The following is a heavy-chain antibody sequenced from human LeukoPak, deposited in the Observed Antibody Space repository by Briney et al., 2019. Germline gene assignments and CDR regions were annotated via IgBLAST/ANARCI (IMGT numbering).Heavy chain of an antibody. Sequence: GGSLRLSCAASGFPFDSYAMSRVRQAPGKVLKWVSAISGSGGSTYYADYVKGRFTISRDNSKNTLYLQMNSLRAEDTAVYYCAKGDIVGTTGESNFDYWGPGTLVTVSS. D-gene: IGHD5-12*01. J-gene: IGHJ4*02. V-gene: IGHV3-23*01. CDR2: ISGSGGST. CDR3: AKGDIVGTTGESNFDY. CDR1: GFPFDSYA.